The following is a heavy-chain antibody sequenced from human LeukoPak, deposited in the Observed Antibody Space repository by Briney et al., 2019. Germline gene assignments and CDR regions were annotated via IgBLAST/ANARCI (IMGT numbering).Heavy chain of an antibody. J-gene: IGHJ4*02. CDR1: GFNFDRYT. Sequence: SGGSLRLSCATSGFNFDRYTIHWVRHAPGKGLEWVSLAGWAGGTTFYSDSVRGRFTISRDSGRKSAYLQMNSLTTDDTAFYFCAKELDTMFFDYWGQGALVTVSS. CDR3: AKELDTMFFDY. V-gene: IGHV3-43*01. D-gene: IGHD3-10*02. CDR2: AGWAGGTT.